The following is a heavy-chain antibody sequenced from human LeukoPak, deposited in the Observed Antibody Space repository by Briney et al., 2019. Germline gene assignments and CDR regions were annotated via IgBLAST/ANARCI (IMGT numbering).Heavy chain of an antibody. V-gene: IGHV1-46*01. D-gene: IGHD5-24*01. J-gene: IGHJ4*02. CDR1: GYTFTSYH. CDR2: INPNGGNT. CDR3: ARDGWSYNWDY. Sequence: ASVKVSCKASGYTFTSYHMHWVRQAPGQGLEWMGIINPNGGNTNYAQKFQGRVTMTRDMSTSTVYMELSSLRSEDTAVYYCARDGWSYNWDYWGQGTLVTVSS.